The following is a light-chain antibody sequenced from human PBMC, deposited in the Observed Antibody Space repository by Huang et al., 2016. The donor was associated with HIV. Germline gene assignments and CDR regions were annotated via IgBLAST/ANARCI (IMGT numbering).Light chain of an antibody. CDR3: QQYNNWRPT. V-gene: IGKV3-15*01. Sequence: EIVMTQSPATLSVSPGERATLSCRASQSVSSNLAWYQQEPGQAPRLLIYGASTRATGIPARLSGHGCGTKFNLTISSLQSEDFAVYYCQQYNNWRPTFGQGTKVEIK. CDR1: QSVSSN. J-gene: IGKJ1*01. CDR2: GAS.